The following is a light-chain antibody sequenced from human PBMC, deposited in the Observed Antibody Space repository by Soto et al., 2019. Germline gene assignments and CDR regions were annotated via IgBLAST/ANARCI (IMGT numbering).Light chain of an antibody. Sequence: EIVLTQSPGTLSLSPGERATLSCRASQSVSGSDLAWYQQKPGQAPRLLISGVSNRATGTPDRFSGSGSGTDFTLTISSLEPEDFATYYCQQANSFPLTFGQGTRLEIK. CDR3: QQANSFPLT. V-gene: IGKV3-20*01. CDR1: QSVSGSD. J-gene: IGKJ5*01. CDR2: GVS.